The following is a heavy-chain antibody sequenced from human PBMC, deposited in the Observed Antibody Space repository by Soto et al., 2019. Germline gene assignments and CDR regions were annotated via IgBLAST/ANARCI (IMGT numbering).Heavy chain of an antibody. CDR3: ASGYYDILTGPYYGMDV. J-gene: IGHJ6*02. CDR1: GYSFTSYW. Sequence: PGESLKISCKGSGYSFTSYWIGWVRQMPGKGLEWMGIIYPGDSDTRYSPSFQGQVTISTDKSISTAYLQWSSLKASDTAMYYCASGYYDILTGPYYGMDVWGQGTTVT. CDR2: IYPGDSDT. D-gene: IGHD3-9*01. V-gene: IGHV5-51*01.